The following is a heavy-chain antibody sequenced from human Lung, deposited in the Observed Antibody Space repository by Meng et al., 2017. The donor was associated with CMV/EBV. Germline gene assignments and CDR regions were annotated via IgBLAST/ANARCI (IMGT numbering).Heavy chain of an antibody. J-gene: IGHJ4*02. CDR1: GYSLRSYA. D-gene: IGHD2-21*02. CDR3: VRDVPDGDISLFDS. CDR2: INPSTAHP. Sequence: QVQRGQSGADLKKPGASGKVSCKASGYSLRSYAVNWLRQAPGRGLEWMGWINPSTAHPTYAQDFTGRFVFSLDISVNTAYLQINSLKAEDTAIYYCVRDVPDGDISLFDSWGQGTLVTVSS. V-gene: IGHV7-4-1*02.